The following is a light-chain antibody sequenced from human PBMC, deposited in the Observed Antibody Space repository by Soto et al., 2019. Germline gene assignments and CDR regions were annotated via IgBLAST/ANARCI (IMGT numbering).Light chain of an antibody. CDR2: AAS. CDR3: QKYNSYSELT. V-gene: IGKV1-27*01. Sequence: DIQMTQSPSSLSVSVGDRVTITCRASQGISNYLAWYQQKPGKVPKLLIYAASSLRSGVPSRFSGSGSGTDFTLTISSLQPEDVANYYCQKYNSYSELTFGGGTKVDIX. J-gene: IGKJ4*01. CDR1: QGISNY.